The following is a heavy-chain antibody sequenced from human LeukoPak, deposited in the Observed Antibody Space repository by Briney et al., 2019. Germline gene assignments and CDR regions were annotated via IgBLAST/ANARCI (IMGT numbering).Heavy chain of an antibody. Sequence: GGSLRLSCAASGLTISNNWMSWVRQAPGKGLEWVANIKLDGSEQYYVDSVKGRFTISRDNAKNSLYLQMNSLRAEDTAVYYCAELGITMIGGVWGKGTTVTISS. CDR1: GLTISNNW. J-gene: IGHJ6*04. CDR2: IKLDGSEQ. V-gene: IGHV3-7*01. D-gene: IGHD3-10*02. CDR3: AELGITMIGGV.